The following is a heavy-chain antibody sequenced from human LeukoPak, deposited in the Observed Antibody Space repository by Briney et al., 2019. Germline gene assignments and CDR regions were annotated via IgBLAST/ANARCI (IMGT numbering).Heavy chain of an antibody. V-gene: IGHV4-39*07. D-gene: IGHD5-12*01. J-gene: IGHJ3*02. CDR2: IYYSGST. CDR1: GGSISSSSYY. CDR3: ASGEWLRSPFGAFDI. Sequence: SETLSLTCTVSGGSISSSSYYWGWIRQPPGKGLEWIGSIYYSGSTYYNPSLKSRVTISVDTSKDQFSLKVSSVTAADTAVYHCASGEWLRSPFGAFDIWGQGTMVTVSS.